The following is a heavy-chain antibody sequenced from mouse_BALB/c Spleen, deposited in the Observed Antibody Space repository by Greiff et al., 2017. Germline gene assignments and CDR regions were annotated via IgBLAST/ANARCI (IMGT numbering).Heavy chain of an antibody. D-gene: IGHD2-3*01. CDR1: GYTFTSYW. CDR3: ARLGYDGYNRGNAMDY. Sequence: VQLQQSGAELAKPGASVKMSCKASGYTFTSYWMHWVKQRPGQGLEWIGYINPSTGYTEYNQKFKDKATLTADKSSSTAYMQLSSLTSEDSAVYYCARLGYDGYNRGNAMDYWGQGTSVTVSS. V-gene: IGHV1-7*01. J-gene: IGHJ4*01. CDR2: INPSTGYT.